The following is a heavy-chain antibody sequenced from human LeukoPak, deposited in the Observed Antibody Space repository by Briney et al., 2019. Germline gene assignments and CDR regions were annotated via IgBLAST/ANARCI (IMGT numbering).Heavy chain of an antibody. V-gene: IGHV4-59*01. CDR3: AREGLSHDYGDYVDAFDI. CDR1: GGSISSYY. J-gene: IGHJ3*02. D-gene: IGHD4-17*01. Sequence: PSETLSLTCTVSGGSISSYYWSWIRRPPETGLEWIGCIYYSGSTNYNPSLKRRVTISVDTSKNQFSLKLSSVTAADTAVYYCAREGLSHDYGDYVDAFDIWGEGTIVSVSS. CDR2: IYYSGST.